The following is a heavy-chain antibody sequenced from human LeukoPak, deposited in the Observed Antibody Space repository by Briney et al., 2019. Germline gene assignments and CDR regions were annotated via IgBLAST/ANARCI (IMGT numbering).Heavy chain of an antibody. CDR2: IYRGGKT. Sequence: GGSLRLSCAASGLTVSSNYMSWVRQAPGKGLEWVSIIYRGGKTYYADSVKGRFTISRDSSKNTLYLQMNSLRAEETAVYYCARVGYSSSWHYYMDVWGKGTTVTVSS. CDR3: ARVGYSSSWHYYMDV. CDR1: GLTVSSNY. D-gene: IGHD6-13*01. V-gene: IGHV3-66*02. J-gene: IGHJ6*03.